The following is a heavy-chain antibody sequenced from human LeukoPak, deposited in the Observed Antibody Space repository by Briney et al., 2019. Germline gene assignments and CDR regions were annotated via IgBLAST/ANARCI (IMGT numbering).Heavy chain of an antibody. J-gene: IGHJ5*02. CDR1: GGSFSGYY. CDR3: ARSLGEPPRTGWFDP. D-gene: IGHD3-10*01. V-gene: IGHV4-34*01. Sequence: SETLSLTCAVYGGSFSGYYWSWIRQPPGKGLEWIGEINHSGSTNYNPSLKSRVTISVDTSKNQFSLKLSSVTAADTAVYCCARSLGEPPRTGWFDPWGQGTLVTVSS. CDR2: INHSGST.